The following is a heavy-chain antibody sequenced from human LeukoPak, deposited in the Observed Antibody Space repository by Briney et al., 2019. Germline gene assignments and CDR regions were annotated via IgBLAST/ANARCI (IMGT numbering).Heavy chain of an antibody. CDR2: ISSSSSYI. V-gene: IGHV3-21*01. CDR3: VRDYENLTGSKTRFHY. CDR1: GFTLSRYS. Sequence: GGSLRLFCGASGFTLSRYSMNSVRVAPGQGLEWVSCISSSSSYIYYVTSVKGRFTISRDNAKDSLELQMNSLRAEGTAVYYCVRDYENLTGSKTRFHYWGQGTLVTVSS. J-gene: IGHJ4*02. D-gene: IGHD3-9*01.